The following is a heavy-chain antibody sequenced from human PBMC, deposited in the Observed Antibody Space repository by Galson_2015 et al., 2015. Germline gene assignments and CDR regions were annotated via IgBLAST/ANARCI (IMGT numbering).Heavy chain of an antibody. CDR2: ISYDGSNK. CDR1: GFTFSSYG. J-gene: IGHJ4*02. D-gene: IGHD3-22*01. CDR3: AKDPDSGYYDSSVPDY. Sequence: SLRLSCAASGFTFSSYGMHWVRQAPGKGLEWVAVISYDGSNKYYADSVKGRFTISRDNSKNTLYLQMNSLRAEDTAVYYCAKDPDSGYYDSSVPDYWGQGTLVTVSS. V-gene: IGHV3-30*18.